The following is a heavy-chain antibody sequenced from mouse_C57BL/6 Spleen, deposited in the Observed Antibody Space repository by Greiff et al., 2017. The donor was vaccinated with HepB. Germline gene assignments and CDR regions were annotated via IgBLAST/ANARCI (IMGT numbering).Heavy chain of an antibody. CDR2: INPSTGGT. V-gene: IGHV1-42*01. J-gene: IGHJ2*01. CDR1: GYSFTGYY. Sequence: EVQLQQSGPELVKPGASVKISCKASGYSFTGYYMNWVKQSPEKSLEWIGEINPSTGGTTYNQKFKAKATLTVDKSSSTAYMQLKSLTSEDSAVYYCARGSGSSYGFDYWGQGTTLTVSS. CDR3: ARGSGSSYGFDY. D-gene: IGHD1-1*01.